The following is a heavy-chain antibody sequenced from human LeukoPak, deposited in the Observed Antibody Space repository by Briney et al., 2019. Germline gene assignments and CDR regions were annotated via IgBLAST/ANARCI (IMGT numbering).Heavy chain of an antibody. J-gene: IGHJ4*02. CDR2: ITTGSSYI. CDR3: ARDLGGYSYGSHFDY. V-gene: IGHV3-21*01. Sequence: GRSLRLSCAASGFTFSSYYMNWVRQAPGKGLEWVSSITTGSSYIYYADSVKGRFTISRDNAKNSLYLQMNSLKAEDTAVYYCARDLGGYSYGSHFDYWGQGTLVTVSS. D-gene: IGHD5-18*01. CDR1: GFTFSSYY.